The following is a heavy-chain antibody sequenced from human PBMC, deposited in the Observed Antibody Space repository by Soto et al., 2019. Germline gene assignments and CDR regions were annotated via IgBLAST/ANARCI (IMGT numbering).Heavy chain of an antibody. CDR1: GGSLSDSY. D-gene: IGHD4-4*01. CDR3: ARPRWRQFNPYNYHGMDV. CDR2: INRSGGT. Sequence: SETLCVTCGVHGGSLSDSYWAWIRQTPGEGLEWIGEINRSGGTNYNPSLKSRVTISLDTPKNQFSLRMTSVTAADTAVYYCARPRWRQFNPYNYHGMDVWGQGTTVT. J-gene: IGHJ6*02. V-gene: IGHV4-34*01.